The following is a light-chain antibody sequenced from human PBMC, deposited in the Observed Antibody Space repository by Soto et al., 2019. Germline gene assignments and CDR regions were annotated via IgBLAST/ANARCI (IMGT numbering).Light chain of an antibody. V-gene: IGLV6-57*01. CDR3: QSYDATNQV. CDR1: SGSIASNY. CDR2: EDN. Sequence: NFMLTQPHSVSESPGKTVISSCTRSSGSIASNYVQWYHQRPGSSPTTVIYEDNQRPSGVPDRFSGSIDSSANSASLTISGLETEDEADYFCQSYDATNQVFGGGTKLTVL. J-gene: IGLJ3*02.